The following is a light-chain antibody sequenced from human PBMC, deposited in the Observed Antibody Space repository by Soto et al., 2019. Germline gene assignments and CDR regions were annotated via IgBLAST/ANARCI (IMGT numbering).Light chain of an antibody. V-gene: IGLV2-8*01. J-gene: IGLJ1*01. CDR2: DVS. Sequence: QSALTQSPSASGSPGQSVTISCTGTSSDIGGYNSVSWYQKHPGKAPKVMIYDVSKRPSGVPDRFSGSKSGNTASLTISALQAEDEDDYYCSSYTDRNNLVFGTGTKLTVL. CDR1: SSDIGGYNS. CDR3: SSYTDRNNLV.